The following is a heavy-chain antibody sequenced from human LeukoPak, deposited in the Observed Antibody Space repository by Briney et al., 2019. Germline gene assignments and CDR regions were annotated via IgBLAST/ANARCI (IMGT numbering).Heavy chain of an antibody. Sequence: GGSLRLSCAASGFTFSSYEMNWVRQAPGKGLEWVSYISSSGSTIYYADSVKGRFTISRDNAKNSLYLQMNSLRAEDTAVYYCARGPYPEYCSGGSCYVVWDYWGQGTLVTVSS. CDR1: GFTFSSYE. CDR3: ARGPYPEYCSGGSCYVVWDY. CDR2: ISSSGSTI. V-gene: IGHV3-48*03. J-gene: IGHJ4*02. D-gene: IGHD2-15*01.